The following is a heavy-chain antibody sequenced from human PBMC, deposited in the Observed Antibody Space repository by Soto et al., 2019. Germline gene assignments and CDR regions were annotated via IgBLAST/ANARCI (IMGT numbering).Heavy chain of an antibody. J-gene: IGHJ4*02. CDR2: ISSSGSTI. D-gene: IGHD6-13*01. Sequence: PGGSLRLSCAASGFTFSIYAMTWVRQSPGKGLEWVSYISSSGSTIYYADSVKGRFTISRDNAKNSLYLQMNSLRAEDTAVYYCAREAAARLFDYWGQGTLVTVSS. CDR3: AREAAARLFDY. V-gene: IGHV3-48*03. CDR1: GFTFSIYA.